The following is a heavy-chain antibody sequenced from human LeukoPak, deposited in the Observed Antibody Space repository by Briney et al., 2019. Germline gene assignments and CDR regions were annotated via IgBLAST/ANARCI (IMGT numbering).Heavy chain of an antibody. Sequence: PGVSLRLSCAASGFTFSSYAMSWVRQAPGKGLEWVSAISGSGGSTYYADSVKGRFTISRDNAKKSVYLQMNSLRAEDTAVYYCARAYSERYGLGYYYMDVWGKGTTVTISS. D-gene: IGHD1-26*01. CDR1: GFTFSSYA. CDR3: ARAYSERYGLGYYYMDV. CDR2: ISGSGGST. J-gene: IGHJ6*03. V-gene: IGHV3-23*01.